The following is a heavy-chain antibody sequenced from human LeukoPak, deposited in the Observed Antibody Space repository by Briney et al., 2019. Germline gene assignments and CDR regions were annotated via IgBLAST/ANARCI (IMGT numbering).Heavy chain of an antibody. D-gene: IGHD3-10*01. CDR3: ARDFYGSGIYFDY. V-gene: IGHV4-39*07. Sequence: SETLSLTCTVSGDSIKSPTYYWGWVRQPPGEGLEWIASIYYSGSTFYNPSLKSRVTISLDTSKNQFSLRLSSVTAADTALYYCARDFYGSGIYFDYWGQGTLVTVSS. J-gene: IGHJ4*02. CDR1: GDSIKSPTYY. CDR2: IYYSGST.